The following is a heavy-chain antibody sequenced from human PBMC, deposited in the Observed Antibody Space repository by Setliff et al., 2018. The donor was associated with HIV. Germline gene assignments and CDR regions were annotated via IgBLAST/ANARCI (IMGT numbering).Heavy chain of an antibody. CDR3: ARGAVATYYNFWSGLKGAFDI. V-gene: IGHV4-61*10. J-gene: IGHJ3*02. Sequence: PSETLSLTCTVSGGSISSGSYYWSWIRQHAGKGLEWIGEINHSGSTNYNPSLKSRVTISVDTSKNQFSLKLSSVTAADTAVYYCARGAVATYYNFWSGLKGAFDIWGQGTMVTVSS. D-gene: IGHD3-3*01. CDR2: INHSGST. CDR1: GGSISSGSYY.